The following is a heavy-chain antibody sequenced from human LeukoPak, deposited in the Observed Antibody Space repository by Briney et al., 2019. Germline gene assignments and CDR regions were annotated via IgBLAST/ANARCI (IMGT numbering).Heavy chain of an antibody. CDR3: VRGSGWYLY. CDR1: GGSISTYY. CDR2: IYYSGST. J-gene: IGHJ4*02. D-gene: IGHD6-19*01. V-gene: IGHV4-59*01. Sequence: PSETLSLTCTVSGGSISTYYWSWIRQPPGKGLEWIGYIYYSGSTNYNPSLKSRVTISVDTSENQHSLKLNSLSAADTAVYYCVRGSGWYLYWGQGTLVTVSS.